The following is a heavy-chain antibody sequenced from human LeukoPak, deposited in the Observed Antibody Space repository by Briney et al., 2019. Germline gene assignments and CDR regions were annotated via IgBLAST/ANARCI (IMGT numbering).Heavy chain of an antibody. CDR2: IYYSGST. D-gene: IGHD6-13*01. CDR1: GGSISSGGYY. CDR3: ARAPWNSKQQLWPGFDY. Sequence: SETLSLTCTVSGGSISSGGYYWSWIRQHPGKGLEWIGYIYYSGSTYYNPSLKSRVTISVDTSKSQFSLKLSSVTAADTAVYYCARAPWNSKQQLWPGFDYWGQGTLVTVSS. J-gene: IGHJ4*02. V-gene: IGHV4-31*03.